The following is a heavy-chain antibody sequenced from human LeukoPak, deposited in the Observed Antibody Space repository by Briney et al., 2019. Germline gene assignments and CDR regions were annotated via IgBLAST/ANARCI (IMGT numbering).Heavy chain of an antibody. V-gene: IGHV4-34*01. CDR1: GGSFSGYY. CDR3: ARPSPPLVT. D-gene: IGHD2-15*01. Sequence: SETLSLTCAVYGGSFSGYYWSWIRQPPGKGLEWIGEINHSGSTNYNPSLKSRVTISVDTSKNQFSPKLSSVTAADTAVYYCARPSPPLVTWGQGTMVTVSS. J-gene: IGHJ3*01. CDR2: INHSGST.